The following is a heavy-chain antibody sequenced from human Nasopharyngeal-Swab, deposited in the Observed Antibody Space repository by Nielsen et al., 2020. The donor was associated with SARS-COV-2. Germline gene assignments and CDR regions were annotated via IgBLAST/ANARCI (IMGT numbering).Heavy chain of an antibody. CDR3: ARAKDDSSGSLFDY. D-gene: IGHD3-22*01. V-gene: IGHV3-73*01. J-gene: IGHJ4*02. CDR2: IRSRANSYAT. CDR1: GFIFSGSS. Sequence: GESLKISCAASGFIFSGSSLHWVRPASGKGLEWIGRIRSRANSYATVYAASVKGRFTISRDDSKNKAYLQMNSLKTEDTAVYYCARAKDDSSGSLFDYWGQGNLVTVSS.